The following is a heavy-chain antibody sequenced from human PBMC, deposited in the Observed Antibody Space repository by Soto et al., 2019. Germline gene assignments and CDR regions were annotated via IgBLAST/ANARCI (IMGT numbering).Heavy chain of an antibody. Sequence: EVQLVESGGGLVKPGGSLRLSCAASGFTFSSYSMNWVRQAPGKGLEWVSSISSSSSYIYYADSVKGRFTISRDNAKNSLYLQMNSLRAEDTAVYYCARDLRYYDILTARYYYYMDVWGKGTTVTVSS. CDR2: ISSSSSYI. CDR3: ARDLRYYDILTARYYYYMDV. V-gene: IGHV3-21*01. D-gene: IGHD3-9*01. J-gene: IGHJ6*03. CDR1: GFTFSSYS.